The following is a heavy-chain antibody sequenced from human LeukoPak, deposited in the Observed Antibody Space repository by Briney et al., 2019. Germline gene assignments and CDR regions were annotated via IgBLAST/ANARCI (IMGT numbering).Heavy chain of an antibody. CDR3: AKDYRAAVAGTLGVDY. Sequence: PGGSLRLSCAASGFTFSSYAMHWVRQAPGKGLEWVAFIRYDGSNKYYADSVKGRFTISRDNSKNTLYLQMNSLRAEDTAVYYCAKDYRAAVAGTLGVDYWGQGTLVTVSS. CDR2: IRYDGSNK. V-gene: IGHV3-30*02. D-gene: IGHD6-19*01. CDR1: GFTFSSYA. J-gene: IGHJ4*02.